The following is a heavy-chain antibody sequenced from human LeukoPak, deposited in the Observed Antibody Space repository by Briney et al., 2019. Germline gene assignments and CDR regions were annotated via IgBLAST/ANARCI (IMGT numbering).Heavy chain of an antibody. V-gene: IGHV1-3*01. J-gene: IGHJ6*04. CDR2: INAGNGNT. CDR3: ARDGWFGYYYYGMDV. Sequence: ASVKVSCKASGYTFTSYAMHWVRQAPGQRLEWMGRINAGNGNTKYSQKFQGRVTITRDTSASTAYMELSSLRSEDTAVYYCARDGWFGYYYYGMDVWGKGTTVTVSS. D-gene: IGHD3-10*01. CDR1: GYTFTSYA.